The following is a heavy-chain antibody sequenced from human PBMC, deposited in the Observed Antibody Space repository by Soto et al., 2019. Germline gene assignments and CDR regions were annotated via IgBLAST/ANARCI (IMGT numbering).Heavy chain of an antibody. CDR2: VSFSGGTT. Sequence: EVQLLESGGGLVQPGGSLRLSCAASGFAFSTYAMTWVRQAPGQGLEWVSSVSFSGGTTYYADSVEGRFTISRDNSKNTLYLQMTSLRPEDTAVYFCVKEWASDAFDIWGQGTIVAVYS. V-gene: IGHV3-23*01. J-gene: IGHJ3*02. CDR1: GFAFSTYA. CDR3: VKEWASDAFDI. D-gene: IGHD5-12*01.